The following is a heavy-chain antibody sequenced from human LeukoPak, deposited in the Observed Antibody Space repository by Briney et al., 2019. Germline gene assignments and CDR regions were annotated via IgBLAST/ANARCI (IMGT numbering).Heavy chain of an antibody. CDR3: AKVGYGDYSGFDY. V-gene: IGHV3-30*02. Sequence: GGSLRLSCAASGFTFSNYGMHCVRQAPGKGLEWVAFIRYDGSNKYYADSVKGRFTISRDNSKNTLYLQMNSLRAEDTAVYYCAKVGYGDYSGFDYWGQGTLVTVSS. CDR1: GFTFSNYG. CDR2: IRYDGSNK. D-gene: IGHD4-17*01. J-gene: IGHJ4*02.